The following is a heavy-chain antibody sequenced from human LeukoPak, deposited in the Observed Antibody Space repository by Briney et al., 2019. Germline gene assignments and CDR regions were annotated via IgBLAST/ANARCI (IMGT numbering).Heavy chain of an antibody. V-gene: IGHV3-15*01. Sequence: PGGPLRLSCAASGFNFTNAWVSWVRQAPGKGLEWLGCIKSKADGGTTENAAPVKDRFAISRDDSKNTLYLQMNSLKTEDTAVYYCTDPPTSLWGQGILVTVSS. D-gene: IGHD5-12*01. CDR3: TDPPTSL. CDR2: IKSKADGGTT. CDR1: GFNFTNAW. J-gene: IGHJ4*02.